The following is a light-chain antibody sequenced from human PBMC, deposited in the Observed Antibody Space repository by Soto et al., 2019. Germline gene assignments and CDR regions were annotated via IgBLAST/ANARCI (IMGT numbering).Light chain of an antibody. V-gene: IGLV2-23*01. CDR3: CSYVGTWV. Sequence: QSALTQPASVSGSLGQSITISCTGTGSDVGSYKLVSWYQQHPGKAPKLIIFEGINRPSGVSNRFSGSKSDNTASLTISGLQAEEEADYYCCSYVGTWVFGGGTKLTV. J-gene: IGLJ3*02. CDR1: GSDVGSYKL. CDR2: EGI.